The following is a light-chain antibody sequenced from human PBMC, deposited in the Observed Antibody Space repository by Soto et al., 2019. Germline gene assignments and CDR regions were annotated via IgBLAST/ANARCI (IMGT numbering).Light chain of an antibody. V-gene: IGLV1-40*01. CDR3: QSYDNSLSGSEV. CDR1: SSNIGAGHD. CDR2: GIF. Sequence: QSVLTQPPSVSGAPGQRVTISCTGSSSNIGAGHDVHWYQQLPGAAPTLLIFGIFNRPSGVSERFSGSRSGASASLAIAGLQAEDEADYYCQSYDNSLSGSEVFGTGTKLTVL. J-gene: IGLJ1*01.